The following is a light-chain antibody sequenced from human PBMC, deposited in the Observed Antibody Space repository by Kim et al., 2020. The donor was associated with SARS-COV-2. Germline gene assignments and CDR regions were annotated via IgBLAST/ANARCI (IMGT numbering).Light chain of an antibody. V-gene: IGLV1-40*01. CDR1: SSDIGAGYD. CDR2: GNS. Sequence: GTISCAGSSSDIGAGYDVHWYQQLPGTAPKLLIYGNSNRPSGVPDRFSGSKSGTSASLAITGLQAEDEADYYCQSYDSSLSGYVVFGGGTQLTVL. CDR3: QSYDSSLSGYVV. J-gene: IGLJ2*01.